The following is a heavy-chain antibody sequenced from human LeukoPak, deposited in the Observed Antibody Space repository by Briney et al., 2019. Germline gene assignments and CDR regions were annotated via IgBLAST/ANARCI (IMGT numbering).Heavy chain of an antibody. CDR3: ARVQGFFGEPGWFDP. V-gene: IGHV3-74*01. CDR2: INRDGSTP. D-gene: IGHD3-10*01. J-gene: IGHJ5*02. CDR1: GFTFTTYW. Sequence: GGSLRLSCAASGFTFTTYWMHWVRQAPGKGLVWVSGINRDGSTPIYADSVKGRFTISRDNANNTLYLQMNSLRAEDTAVYYCARVQGFFGEPGWFDPWGQGTLVTVSS.